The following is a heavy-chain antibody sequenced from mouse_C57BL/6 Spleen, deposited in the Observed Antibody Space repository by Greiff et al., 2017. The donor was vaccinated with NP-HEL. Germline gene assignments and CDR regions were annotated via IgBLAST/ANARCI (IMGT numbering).Heavy chain of an antibody. Sequence: QVQLQQSGAELVRPGASVTLSCKASGYTFTDYEMHWVKQTPVHGLEWIGAIDPETGGTAYNQKFKGKAILTADKSSSTAYMELRSLTSEDSAVYYCTHYYYGSSFGYWGQGTTLTVSS. D-gene: IGHD1-1*01. CDR3: THYYYGSSFGY. J-gene: IGHJ2*01. CDR1: GYTFTDYE. CDR2: IDPETGGT. V-gene: IGHV1-15*01.